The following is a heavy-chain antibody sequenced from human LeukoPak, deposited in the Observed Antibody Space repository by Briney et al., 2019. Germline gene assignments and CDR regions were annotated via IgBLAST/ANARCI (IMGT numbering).Heavy chain of an antibody. CDR2: IKQDGSEK. D-gene: IGHD3-16*02. CDR3: ARDAYYDYVWGSYRTGIDY. J-gene: IGHJ4*02. V-gene: IGHV3-7*01. CDR1: GFTFSSYW. Sequence: PGGSLRLSCAASGFTFSSYWMSWVRQAPGKGLEWVANIKQDGSEKYYVDPVKGRFTISRDNAKNSLYLQMNSLRAEDTAVYYCARDAYYDYVWGSYRTGIDYWGQGTLVTVSS.